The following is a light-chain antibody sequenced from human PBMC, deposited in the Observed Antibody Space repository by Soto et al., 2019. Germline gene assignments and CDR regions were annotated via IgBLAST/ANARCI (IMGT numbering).Light chain of an antibody. V-gene: IGLV2-8*01. J-gene: IGLJ1*01. CDR3: SSYAGAKFYA. CDR1: SSDVGGYSF. CDR2: EVD. Sequence: QSALTQPPSASGSPGQSVTISCTGTSSDVGGYSFVSWYQHLPGKAPKLIIYEVDKRPSGVPDRFSGSKSGNTASLTVSGLQTEDEADYYCSSYAGAKFYAFGSGTKLTVL.